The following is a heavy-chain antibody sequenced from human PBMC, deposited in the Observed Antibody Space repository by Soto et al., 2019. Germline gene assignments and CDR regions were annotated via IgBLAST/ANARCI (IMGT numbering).Heavy chain of an antibody. D-gene: IGHD1-26*01. CDR1: GFTFTSSA. J-gene: IGHJ3*02. Sequence: ASVKVSCKASGFTFTSSAVQWVRQARGQRLEWIGWIAVGSGNTNYAQKFQERVTITRDMSTSTAYMELSSLRSEDTAVYYCAAAQYTRELRIAFDIWGQGTMVTVSS. V-gene: IGHV1-58*01. CDR3: AAAQYTRELRIAFDI. CDR2: IAVGSGNT.